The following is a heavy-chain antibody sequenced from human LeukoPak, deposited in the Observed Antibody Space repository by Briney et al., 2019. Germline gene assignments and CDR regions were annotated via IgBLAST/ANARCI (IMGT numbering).Heavy chain of an antibody. V-gene: IGHV3-11*04. J-gene: IGHJ3*02. CDR3: ARDNANWGYRGSDAFDI. CDR1: GFTFSNAW. Sequence: PGGSLRLSCAASGFTFSNAWMSWVRQAPGKGLEWVSYISSSGSTIYYADSVKGRFTISRDNAKNSLYLQMNSLRAEDTAVYYCARDNANWGYRGSDAFDIWGQGTMVTVSS. D-gene: IGHD7-27*01. CDR2: ISSSGSTI.